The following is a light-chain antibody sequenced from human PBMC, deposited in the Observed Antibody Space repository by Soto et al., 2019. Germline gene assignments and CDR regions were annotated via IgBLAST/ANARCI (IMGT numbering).Light chain of an antibody. CDR2: AAS. Sequence: ETVMTQSPAALSVSPGETATLSCRASQSVSRNLAWYQQKPGQAPRLLIYAASTRATGIPARFRGSGSGTEFTLTISSLQSEDFVVYYCQKYDNWPLTFGGGTKVEIK. CDR3: QKYDNWPLT. V-gene: IGKV3-15*01. J-gene: IGKJ4*01. CDR1: QSVSRN.